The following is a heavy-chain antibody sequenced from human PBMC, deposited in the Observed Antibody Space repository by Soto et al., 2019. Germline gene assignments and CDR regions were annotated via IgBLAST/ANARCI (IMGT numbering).Heavy chain of an antibody. J-gene: IGHJ5*02. Sequence: PSETLSLTCAVSGGSISSGGYSWSWIRQPPGKGLEWIGYIYHSGSTYYNPSLKSRVTISVDRSKNQFSLKLSSVTAADTAVYYCARGGFLEWLLTPTFFDPWGQGNLVTVSS. CDR3: ARGGFLEWLLTPTFFDP. V-gene: IGHV4-30-2*01. CDR2: IYHSGST. CDR1: GGSISSGGYS. D-gene: IGHD3-3*01.